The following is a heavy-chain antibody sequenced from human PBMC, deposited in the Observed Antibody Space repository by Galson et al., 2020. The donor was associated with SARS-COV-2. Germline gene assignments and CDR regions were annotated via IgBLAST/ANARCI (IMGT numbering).Heavy chain of an antibody. CDR3: AAGSYYDFWSGYPQMDV. Sequence: SVNVSCKASGLSISSSDIQWVRQARGQRPEWIGWIVGGSGNTKFAEKFQERVTITRDMSTSTAYMEVSSLRSEDTAMYYCAAGSYYDFWSGYPQMDVWGQGTTVTVSS. CDR2: IVGGSGNT. D-gene: IGHD3-3*01. CDR1: GLSISSSD. J-gene: IGHJ6*02. V-gene: IGHV1-58*02.